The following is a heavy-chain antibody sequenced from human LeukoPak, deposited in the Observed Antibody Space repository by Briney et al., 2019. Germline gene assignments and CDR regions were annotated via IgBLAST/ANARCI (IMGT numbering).Heavy chain of an antibody. Sequence: PGGSLRLSCAASGFTFSSYAMNWVRQAPGKGLEWVSGISGSGDNTYYADSVKGRFTISRDNSKNTLYLQMNSLRAGDTAVYYCAKDRPSLDYGGHSGLNWFDPWGQGTLVTVSS. V-gene: IGHV3-23*01. D-gene: IGHD4-23*01. CDR1: GFTFSSYA. CDR2: ISGSGDNT. J-gene: IGHJ5*02. CDR3: AKDRPSLDYGGHSGLNWFDP.